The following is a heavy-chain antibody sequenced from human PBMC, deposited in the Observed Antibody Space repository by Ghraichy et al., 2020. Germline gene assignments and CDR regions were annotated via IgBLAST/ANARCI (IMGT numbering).Heavy chain of an antibody. V-gene: IGHV4-31*03. CDR3: ARAAQKSGDWGAFDI. D-gene: IGHD7-27*01. CDR1: GGSISSGGYY. Sequence: SETLSLTCTVSGGSISSGGYYWSWIRQHPGKGLEWIGYIYYSGSTYYNPSLKSRVTISVDTSKNQFSLKLSSVTAADTAVYYCARAAQKSGDWGAFDIWGQGTMVTVSS. CDR2: IYYSGST. J-gene: IGHJ3*02.